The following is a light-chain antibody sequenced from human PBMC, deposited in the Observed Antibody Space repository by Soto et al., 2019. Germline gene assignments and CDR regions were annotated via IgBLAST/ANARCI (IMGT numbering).Light chain of an antibody. CDR3: VAWDGTLSAWV. V-gene: IGLV1-47*01. J-gene: IGLJ3*02. CDR1: TSNIGSKF. Sequence: QSVVTQPPSASGTPGQRVTISCSGSTSNIGSKFVYWYQQNPGTAPKLLIYANDQRPSGAPDRFSGSKSGTSASLAISGLRSEDEADYYCVAWDGTLSAWVFGGGTKLTVL. CDR2: AND.